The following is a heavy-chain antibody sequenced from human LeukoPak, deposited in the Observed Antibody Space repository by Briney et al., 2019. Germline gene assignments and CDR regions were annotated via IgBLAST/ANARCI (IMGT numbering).Heavy chain of an antibody. D-gene: IGHD6-19*01. CDR3: ARDTGIAVAGTDYYYGMDV. CDR2: ISAYNGNT. J-gene: IGHJ6*04. Sequence: ASVKVSCTASGYTFTSYGISWVRQAPGQGLEWMGWISAYNGNTNYAQKLQGRVTMTTDTSTSTAYMELRSLRSDDTAVYYCARDTGIAVAGTDYYYGMDVWGKGTTVTVSS. V-gene: IGHV1-18*04. CDR1: GYTFTSYG.